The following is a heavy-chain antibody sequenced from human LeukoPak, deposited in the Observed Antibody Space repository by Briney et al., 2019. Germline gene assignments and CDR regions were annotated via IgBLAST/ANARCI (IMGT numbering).Heavy chain of an antibody. CDR3: ARAPTGYSSGWYDY. J-gene: IGHJ4*02. CDR1: GYTFTGYH. Sequence: ASVKVSCKASGYTFTGYHMHWVRQAPGQGLEWMGWINPNSGGTNYAQKFQGRVTMTRDTSISTAYMELSRLRSDDTAVYYCARAPTGYSSGWYDYWGQGTLVTVSS. D-gene: IGHD6-19*01. V-gene: IGHV1-2*02. CDR2: INPNSGGT.